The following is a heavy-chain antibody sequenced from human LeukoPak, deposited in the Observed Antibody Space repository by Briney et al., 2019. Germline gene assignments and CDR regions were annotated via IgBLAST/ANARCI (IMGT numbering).Heavy chain of an antibody. J-gene: IGHJ5*02. CDR2: INHSGST. CDR3: ARGFGSSWAYNWFDP. Sequence: PSETLSLTCAVYGGSFSGYYWSWIRQPPGKGLEWIGEINHSGSTNYNPSLKSRVTISVDTSKNQFSLKLSSVTAADTAVYYCARGFGSSWAYNWFDPWGRGTLVTVSS. D-gene: IGHD6-13*01. CDR1: GGSFSGYY. V-gene: IGHV4-34*01.